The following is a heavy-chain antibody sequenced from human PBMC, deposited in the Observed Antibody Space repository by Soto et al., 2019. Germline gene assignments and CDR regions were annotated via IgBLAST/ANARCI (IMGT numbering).Heavy chain of an antibody. CDR1: GFTFSSYG. J-gene: IGHJ4*02. CDR2: IWYDGSNK. V-gene: IGHV3-33*01. Sequence: PGGSLRLSCAASGFTFSSYGMHWVRQAPGKGLEWVAVIWYDGSNKYYADSVKGRFTISRDNSKNTLYLQMNSLRAEDTAVYYCAIEGLEHQLEWLLYGWGQGTLVTVSS. D-gene: IGHD3-3*01. CDR3: AIEGLEHQLEWLLYG.